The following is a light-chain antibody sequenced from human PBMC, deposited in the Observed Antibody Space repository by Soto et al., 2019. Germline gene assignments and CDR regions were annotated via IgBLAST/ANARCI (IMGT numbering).Light chain of an antibody. CDR1: QSVTSGY. V-gene: IGKV3-20*01. Sequence: EIVLTQSPGTLSLSPGERTTLSCRASQSVTSGYLAWYQQKPGQAPKLLIFAASTRASGIPDRFSGSGSGTDFTLTITRLEPEDLAVYFCHPYGYSPGTFGLGTKMEFK. J-gene: IGKJ1*01. CDR3: HPYGYSPGT. CDR2: AAS.